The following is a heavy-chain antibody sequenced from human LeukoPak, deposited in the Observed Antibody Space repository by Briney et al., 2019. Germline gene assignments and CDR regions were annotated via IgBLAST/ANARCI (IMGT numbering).Heavy chain of an antibody. CDR2: INTGNGNT. Sequence: ASVKVSCKASGYTFTSYAIHWVRQAPGQRLEWMGWINTGNGNTKYSQKSQGRVTITRDTSASTAYMELSSLGSEDTAVYYCARNWNKKYYFDYWGQGTLVTVSS. CDR3: ARNWNKKYYFDY. CDR1: GYTFTSYA. D-gene: IGHD1/OR15-1a*01. J-gene: IGHJ4*02. V-gene: IGHV1-3*04.